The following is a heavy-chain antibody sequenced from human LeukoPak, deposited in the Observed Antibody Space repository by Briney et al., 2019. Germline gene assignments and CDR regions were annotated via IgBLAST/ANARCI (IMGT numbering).Heavy chain of an antibody. CDR3: ARVYSSSWPSSYNWFDP. Sequence: ESSETLSLTCTVSGGSISSSNYYWGWIRQPPGKGLEWIGSIYYSGSTYYNPSLKSRVTISVDTSKNQFSLKLSSVTAADTAVYYCARVYSSSWPSSYNWFDPWGQGTLVTVSS. CDR1: GGSISSSNYY. V-gene: IGHV4-39*07. J-gene: IGHJ5*02. CDR2: IYYSGST. D-gene: IGHD6-13*01.